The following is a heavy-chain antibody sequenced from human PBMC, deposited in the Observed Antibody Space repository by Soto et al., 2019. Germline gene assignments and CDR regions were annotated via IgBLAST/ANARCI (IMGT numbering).Heavy chain of an antibody. Sequence: EVQLVESGGGLVQPGGSLRLSCAASGFTFSSYWMHWVRQAPGKGLVWVSRINSDGSSTSYADSVKGRFTISRDKAKNTLYLQMNSLRAEDTAVYYCATPRPNSGYDKDYYYYGMDVWGQGTTVTVSS. V-gene: IGHV3-74*01. J-gene: IGHJ6*02. D-gene: IGHD5-12*01. CDR2: INSDGSST. CDR1: GFTFSSYW. CDR3: ATPRPNSGYDKDYYYYGMDV.